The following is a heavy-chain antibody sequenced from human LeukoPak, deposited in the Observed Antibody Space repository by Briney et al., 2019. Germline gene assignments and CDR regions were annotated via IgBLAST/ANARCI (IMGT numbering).Heavy chain of an antibody. CDR2: ISFDGSRR. CDR3: AKEGTDYGDYSYFFDY. CDR1: GFTFSDSG. J-gene: IGHJ4*02. Sequence: GGCLRLSCAASGFTFSDSGMHWVRQAPGKGLEWVAIISFDGSRRFYADSVRGRFTVSRDNSKNTLFLQMDSLSADDTGVYYCAKEGTDYGDYSYFFDYWGQGTLVTVSS. V-gene: IGHV3-30*18. D-gene: IGHD4-17*01.